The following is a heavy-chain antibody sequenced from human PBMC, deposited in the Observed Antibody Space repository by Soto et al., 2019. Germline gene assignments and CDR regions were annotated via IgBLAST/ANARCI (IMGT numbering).Heavy chain of an antibody. J-gene: IGHJ4*02. D-gene: IGHD6-19*01. Sequence: QVQLVESGGGVVQPGRSLRLSCAASGFTFSSYGMHWVRQAPGKGLEWVAVISYDGSNKYYADSVRGRFTISRDNSKNTLYLQINSLRAEDTAVYYCAKYRRNSSGWTTGDYFDYWGQGTLVTVSS. CDR3: AKYRRNSSGWTTGDYFDY. CDR1: GFTFSSYG. V-gene: IGHV3-30*18. CDR2: ISYDGSNK.